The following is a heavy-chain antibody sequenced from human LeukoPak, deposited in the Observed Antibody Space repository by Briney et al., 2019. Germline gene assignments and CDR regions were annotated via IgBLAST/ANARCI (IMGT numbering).Heavy chain of an antibody. D-gene: IGHD6-13*01. CDR3: ARERSSWHTYGMDV. CDR2: ISSSSSYI. V-gene: IGHV3-21*01. CDR1: GFTFSSYS. J-gene: IGHJ6*02. Sequence: PGGSLRLSCAASGFTFSSYSMNWVRQAPGKGLEWVSSISSSSSYIYYADSVKGRFTISRDNAKNSLYLQMNSLRAEDTAVYYCARERSSWHTYGMDVWGQGTTVTVSS.